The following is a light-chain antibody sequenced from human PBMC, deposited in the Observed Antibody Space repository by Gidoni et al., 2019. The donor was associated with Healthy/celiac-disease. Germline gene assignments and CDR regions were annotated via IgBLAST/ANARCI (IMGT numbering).Light chain of an antibody. Sequence: DIQMTPSPSSLSASVGDRVTITCPASQDISNYLNGYQQKPGTAPKLLIYDAATLETVVPSRCSGSGSGTDFTFTIISLLPEEIATYYCQQYDTLPPLTFGGGTKVEIK. J-gene: IGKJ4*01. V-gene: IGKV1-33*01. CDR2: DAA. CDR1: QDISNY. CDR3: QQYDTLPPLT.